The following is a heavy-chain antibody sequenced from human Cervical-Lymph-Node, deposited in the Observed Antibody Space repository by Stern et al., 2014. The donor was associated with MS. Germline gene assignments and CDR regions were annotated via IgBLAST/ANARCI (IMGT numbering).Heavy chain of an antibody. D-gene: IGHD6-19*01. CDR3: ARSIRVAGDLDY. Sequence: VKLVESGAEVKKPGSSVKVSCKASGGTFTNYDGSWVRQAPGQGLEWIGGIIPMFGTSNYAQKFQGRVTITADESTSTAYMELSSLRSEDTAVYYCARSIRVAGDLDYWGQGTLVTVSS. CDR2: IIPMFGTS. V-gene: IGHV1-69*01. J-gene: IGHJ4*02. CDR1: GGTFTNYD.